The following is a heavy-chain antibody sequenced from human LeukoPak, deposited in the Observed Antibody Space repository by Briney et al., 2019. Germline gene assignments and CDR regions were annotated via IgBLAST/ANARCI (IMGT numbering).Heavy chain of an antibody. CDR2: ISGSGGST. CDR3: AKARYIFYHFGN. CDR1: GFTFSSYG. D-gene: IGHD2-8*01. V-gene: IGHV3-23*01. J-gene: IGHJ4*02. Sequence: GGTLRLSCAASGFTFSSYGMSWVRQAPGKGLEWVSAISGSGGSTYYADSVKGRFTISRDNSKNTLYLQMNSLRAEDTAVYYCAKARYIFYHFGNWGQGTLVTVSS.